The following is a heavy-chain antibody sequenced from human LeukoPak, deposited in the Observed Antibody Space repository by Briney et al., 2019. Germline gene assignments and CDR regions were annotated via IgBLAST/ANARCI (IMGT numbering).Heavy chain of an antibody. CDR1: GYSISSGYY. Sequence: SETLSLTCTVSGYSISSGYYWGWIRQPPGKGLEWIGSIYHSGSTYYNPSLKSRVTISLDTSKNQFSLKLSSVTAADTAVYYCARATAGTTLFEGIDYWGQGTLVTVSS. J-gene: IGHJ4*02. D-gene: IGHD1-1*01. CDR3: ARATAGTTLFEGIDY. V-gene: IGHV4-38-2*02. CDR2: IYHSGST.